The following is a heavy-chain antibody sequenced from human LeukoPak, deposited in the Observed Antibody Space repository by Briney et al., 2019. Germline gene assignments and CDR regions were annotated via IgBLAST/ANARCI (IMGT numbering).Heavy chain of an antibody. Sequence: GGSLRLSCAASGVTFSSKWMHWVRQGPGKGVGWVSRINTDGSSTNYADSVKGGFTISRDNAKNTLYLQMNSLRAEDTAVYYCAREYRVVVTSGAFDIWGQGTMVTVSS. CDR2: INTDGSST. CDR1: GVTFSSKW. D-gene: IGHD3-22*01. V-gene: IGHV3-74*01. J-gene: IGHJ3*02. CDR3: AREYRVVVTSGAFDI.